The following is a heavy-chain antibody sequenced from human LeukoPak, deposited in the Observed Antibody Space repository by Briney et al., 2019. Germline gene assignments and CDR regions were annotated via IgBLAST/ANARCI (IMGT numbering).Heavy chain of an antibody. Sequence: GASVKVSCKASGYTFTDYYMHWVRQAPGQGLEWMGWINPNSGGTNYAQKFQGRVTMTRDTTISTAYMELSRLRSDDTAVYYCACQDTVVVVPTAIPLFDYWGQGTLVTVSS. CDR1: GYTFTDYY. CDR3: ACQDTVVVVPTAIPLFDY. D-gene: IGHD2-2*01. CDR2: INPNSGGT. J-gene: IGHJ4*02. V-gene: IGHV1-2*02.